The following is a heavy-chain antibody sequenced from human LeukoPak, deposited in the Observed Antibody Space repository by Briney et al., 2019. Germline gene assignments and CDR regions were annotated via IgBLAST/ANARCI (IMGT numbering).Heavy chain of an antibody. CDR1: GGSNLSTNW. CDR2: VHLNGAT. CDR3: TRESGAFSPFGF. J-gene: IGHJ4*02. V-gene: IGHV4-4*02. D-gene: IGHD1-26*01. Sequence: SGTLSLTCAVSGGSNLSTNWWSWVRQPPGKGLEWIGEVHLNGATNYNPSVEGRVTMSIDKSKNHLSLEVCAVTTGATAMYYCTRESGAFSPFGFWGQGTLVTVSS.